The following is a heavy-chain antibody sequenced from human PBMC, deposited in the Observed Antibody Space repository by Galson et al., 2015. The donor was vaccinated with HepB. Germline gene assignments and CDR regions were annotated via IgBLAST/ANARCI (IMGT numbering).Heavy chain of an antibody. J-gene: IGHJ4*02. Sequence: SLRLSCAASGFTSSGYGMHWVRQAPGKGLEWVAAISHDGSNKYYADSVKGRFTISRDNSRNTLYLQMNSLRPEDTALYYCASSYYGSGSYPVDYWGQGTLVTVSS. CDR3: ASSYYGSGSYPVDY. V-gene: IGHV3-30*03. CDR1: GFTSSGYG. CDR2: ISHDGSNK. D-gene: IGHD3-10*01.